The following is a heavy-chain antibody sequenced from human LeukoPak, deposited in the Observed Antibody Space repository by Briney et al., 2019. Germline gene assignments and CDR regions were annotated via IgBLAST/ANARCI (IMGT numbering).Heavy chain of an antibody. D-gene: IGHD6-13*01. V-gene: IGHV4-34*01. CDR2: INHSGST. J-gene: IGHJ4*02. CDR3: ARGAWGSSRSVSDY. Sequence: SETLSLTCAVYGGSFSGYYWSWIRQPPGKGLEWIGEINHSGSTNYNPSLKSRVTISVDTSKNQFSLKLSSVTAADTAVNYCARGAWGSSRSVSDYWGQGTLVTVSS. CDR1: GGSFSGYY.